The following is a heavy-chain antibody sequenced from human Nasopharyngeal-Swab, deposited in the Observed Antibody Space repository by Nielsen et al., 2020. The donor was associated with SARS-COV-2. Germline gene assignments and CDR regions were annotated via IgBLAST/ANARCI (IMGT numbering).Heavy chain of an antibody. CDR2: IYGGGST. CDR3: AKGDDTSGYYYLFGFNM. D-gene: IGHD3-22*01. Sequence: WIRQPPGKGLEWVPVIYGGGSTNYADSVKGRFTISRDNSKNTVYLQMNSLGAEDTAVYYCAKGDDTSGYYYLFGFNMWGQGTMVTVSS. V-gene: IGHV3-66*01. J-gene: IGHJ3*02.